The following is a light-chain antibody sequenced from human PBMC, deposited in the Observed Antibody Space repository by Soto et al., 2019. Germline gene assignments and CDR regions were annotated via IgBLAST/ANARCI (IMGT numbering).Light chain of an antibody. CDR3: QQSSITPYT. J-gene: IGKJ2*01. V-gene: IGKV1-39*01. CDR2: GAY. CDR1: QSISRY. Sequence: DIQMTQSPSSLSASVGDRVTSTCRASQSISRYLNWYQQKPGKAPKLLIQGAYPLQSGAPSRFSGHGSGTNFTLTISSLQPEDSATYYCQQSSITPYTFGQGTKLEIK.